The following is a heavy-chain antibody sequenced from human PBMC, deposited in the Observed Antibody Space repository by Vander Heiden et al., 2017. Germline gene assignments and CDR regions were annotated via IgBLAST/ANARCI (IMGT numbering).Heavy chain of an antibody. Sequence: EVQLLESGGGLVQPGGSLRLSCAASGFTFSSYAMGWVRQAPGKGLEWVSAIRGSGGSTYYADSVKGRFTISRDNSKNTLYLQMNSLRAEDTAVYYCAKGSLTYYDSSGYYYFDYWGQGTLVTVSS. CDR3: AKGSLTYYDSSGYYYFDY. CDR1: GFTFSSYA. V-gene: IGHV3-23*01. J-gene: IGHJ4*02. CDR2: IRGSGGST. D-gene: IGHD3-22*01.